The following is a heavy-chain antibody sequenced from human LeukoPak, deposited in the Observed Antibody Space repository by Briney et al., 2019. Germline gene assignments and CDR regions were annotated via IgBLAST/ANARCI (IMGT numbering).Heavy chain of an antibody. CDR2: IRYDGSNK. CDR1: GFTFSDYY. CDR3: AKGQYNPFDY. D-gene: IGHD1-14*01. J-gene: IGHJ4*02. Sequence: PGGSLRLSCAASGFTFSDYYMSWIRQAPGKGLEWVAFIRYDGSNKYYADSVKGRFTISRDNSKNTLYLQMNSLRAEDTAVYYCAKGQYNPFDYWGQGTLVTVSS. V-gene: IGHV3-30*02.